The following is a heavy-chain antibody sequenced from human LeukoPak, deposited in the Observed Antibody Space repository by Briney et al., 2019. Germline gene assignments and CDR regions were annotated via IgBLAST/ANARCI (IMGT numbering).Heavy chain of an antibody. Sequence: GGSLRLSCAASGFTFSSYAMSWVRQAPGKGLEWVSAISGSGGSTYYADSVKGRFTISRDNSKNTLYLQMNSLRAEDTAVYYCAKDRHYYDSSGYYREVDYWGQGTLVTVSS. CDR1: GFTFSSYA. CDR2: ISGSGGST. CDR3: AKDRHYYDSSGYYREVDY. D-gene: IGHD3-22*01. J-gene: IGHJ4*02. V-gene: IGHV3-23*01.